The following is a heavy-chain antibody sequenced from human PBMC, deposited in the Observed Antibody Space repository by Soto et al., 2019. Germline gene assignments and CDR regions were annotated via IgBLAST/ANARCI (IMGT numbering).Heavy chain of an antibody. V-gene: IGHV5-51*01. CDR1: GYIFTNYC. D-gene: IGHD2-21*01. CDR3: ERIANIFEFDN. Sequence: GEALKISCQCSGYIFTNYCIGWVRQMPGKGLEWMRIIYPVASDTRYSPSFQGQVTISADKSISTAYLQWSSLKASDTAMYYCERIANIFEFDNWGQGTLVTVSS. CDR2: IYPVASDT. J-gene: IGHJ4*01.